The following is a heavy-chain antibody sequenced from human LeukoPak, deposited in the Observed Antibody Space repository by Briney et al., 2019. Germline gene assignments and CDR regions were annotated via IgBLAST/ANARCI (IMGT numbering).Heavy chain of an antibody. Sequence: GSLRLSCAASGFTFSSYSMNWVRQAPGKGLEWIGEINHSGSTNYNPSLKSRVTISVDTSKNQFSLKLSSVTAADTAVYYCARGKLEHNSFDYWGQGTLVTVSS. V-gene: IGHV4-34*01. J-gene: IGHJ4*02. D-gene: IGHD1/OR15-1a*01. CDR2: INHSGST. CDR3: ARGKLEHNSFDY. CDR1: GFTFSSYS.